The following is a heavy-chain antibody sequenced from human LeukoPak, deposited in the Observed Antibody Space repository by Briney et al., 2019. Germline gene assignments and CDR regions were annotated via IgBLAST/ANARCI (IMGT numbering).Heavy chain of an antibody. D-gene: IGHD3-16*02. J-gene: IGHJ3*02. CDR2: ISSGGITI. Sequence: GGSLRLSCVASGFTFSSYEMNWVRQAPGKGLEWVSYISSGGITILYSDSVKGRFAISRDNAKNSLYLQMNSLRADDTAVYYFASFPLLSFKIRGQGTMVTVSS. V-gene: IGHV3-48*03. CDR1: GFTFSSYE. CDR3: ASFPLLSFKI.